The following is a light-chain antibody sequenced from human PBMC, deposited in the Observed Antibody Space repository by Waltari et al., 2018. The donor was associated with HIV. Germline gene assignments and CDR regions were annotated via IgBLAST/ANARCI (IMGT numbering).Light chain of an antibody. CDR2: AAS. J-gene: IGKJ3*01. CDR1: QSISSY. V-gene: IGKV1-39*01. CDR3: QQSYSTPFT. Sequence: DIQMTQSPPSLSASVGDRVTITCRASQSISSYLNWYQQKPGKVPKLLFYAASSLQSGVPSKFSGGGSGTDFTLTISSLQLEDFATYYCQQSYSTPFTFGPGTKVDIK.